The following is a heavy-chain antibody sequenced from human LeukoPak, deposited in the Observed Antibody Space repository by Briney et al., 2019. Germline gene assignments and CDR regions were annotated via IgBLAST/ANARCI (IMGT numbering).Heavy chain of an antibody. CDR1: GFTFSSYG. J-gene: IGHJ4*02. D-gene: IGHD3-16*01. CDR3: AKDFRRGGLFDY. CDR2: ISGSGGST. Sequence: GGSLRLSCAASGFTFSSYGMSWVRKAPGKGLEWVSAISGSGGSTYFADSVKGRFTISRDNSKNTLYLQMNSLRAEDTAVYYCAKDFRRGGLFDYWGQGTLVTVSS. V-gene: IGHV3-23*01.